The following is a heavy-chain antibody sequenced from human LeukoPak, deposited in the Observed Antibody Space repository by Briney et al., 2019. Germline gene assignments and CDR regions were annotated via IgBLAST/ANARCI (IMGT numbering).Heavy chain of an antibody. CDR3: ATDPRLPPYSSSWYDRYWFDP. CDR2: INPNSGGT. J-gene: IGHJ5*02. Sequence: ASVTVSFKASGYTFTGYYMHWVRQAPGQGLEWMGWINPNSGGTNYAQKFQGRVTMTRDTSISTAYMELSRLRSDDTAVYYCATDPRLPPYSSSWYDRYWFDPWGQGTLVTVSS. V-gene: IGHV1-2*02. CDR1: GYTFTGYY. D-gene: IGHD6-13*01.